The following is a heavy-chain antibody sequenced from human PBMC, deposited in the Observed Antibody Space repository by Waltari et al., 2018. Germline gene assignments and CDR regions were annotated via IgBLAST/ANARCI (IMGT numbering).Heavy chain of an antibody. Sequence: EVHLVQSGAEVKKLGESLKISCQVSGYSFHSYWIGWVRQMPGKGLECLGVIYPGDSDTRYTPSFQGQVSISADKSTGTAYLQWSSLKASDTAMYYCARRYCSGEFCSHFDYWGPGTQVTVSS. J-gene: IGHJ4*02. CDR3: ARRYCSGEFCSHFDY. D-gene: IGHD2-15*01. CDR1: GYSFHSYW. CDR2: IYPGDSDT. V-gene: IGHV5-51*01.